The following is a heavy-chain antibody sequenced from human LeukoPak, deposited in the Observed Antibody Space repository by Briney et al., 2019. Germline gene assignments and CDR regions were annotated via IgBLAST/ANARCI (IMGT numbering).Heavy chain of an antibody. V-gene: IGHV4-39*07. D-gene: IGHD1-26*01. Sequence: PSETLSLTCTVSGGSISSSSYYWGWIRQPPGKGLEWIGSIYYSGSTYYNPSLKSRVTISVDTSKNLFSLKLNSVTAADTGVYYCARSKNGKCDYWGQGTLVTVSS. CDR2: IYYSGST. CDR3: ARSKNGKCDY. J-gene: IGHJ4*02. CDR1: GGSISSSSYY.